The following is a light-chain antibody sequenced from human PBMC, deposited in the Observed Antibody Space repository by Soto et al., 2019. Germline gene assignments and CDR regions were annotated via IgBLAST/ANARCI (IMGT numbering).Light chain of an antibody. CDR2: SAS. CDR3: QQSLTMPIN. V-gene: IGKV1-39*01. CDR1: QRINNY. Sequence: DIQMTQSQGSLSAYAGDRVTITCRASQRINNYLNWYLQRPGQAPKLLIRSASTWQRGVPSRFSGSGSLTEFTLTIADLQPDDFGTYYCQQSLTMPINYGHGTRPEIK. J-gene: IGKJ5*01.